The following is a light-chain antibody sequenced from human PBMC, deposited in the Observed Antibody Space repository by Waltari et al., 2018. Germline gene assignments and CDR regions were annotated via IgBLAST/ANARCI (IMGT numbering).Light chain of an antibody. CDR3: QQYNDWPLT. CDR2: GAS. CDR1: QNIFFN. J-gene: IGKJ4*02. V-gene: IGKV3D-15*01. Sequence: EIVMTQSPATLSVSPGDRATLSCRPSQNIFFNLSWYQQIPGQAARELVYGASTRDNGIPARFSGSGSGTEFTITISNLQYEDVAFYYCQQYNDWPLTFGGGTKVEVK.